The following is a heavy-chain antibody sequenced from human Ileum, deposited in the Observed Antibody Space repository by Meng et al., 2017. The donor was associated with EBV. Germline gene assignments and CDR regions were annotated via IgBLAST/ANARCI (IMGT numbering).Heavy chain of an antibody. V-gene: IGHV4-4*02. CDR2: IYHSGST. CDR3: ARVGQWLPIDY. J-gene: IGHJ4*02. Sequence: LKAAGPGLLRPSWTLSLSSAVSGGSISSRKWWSWGRQPPGKGLEWIGEIYHSGSTNYNPSLKSRVTISVDKSKNQFSLNLSSVTAADTAVYYCARVGQWLPIDYWGQGTLVTVSS. D-gene: IGHD6-19*01. CDR1: GGSISSRKW.